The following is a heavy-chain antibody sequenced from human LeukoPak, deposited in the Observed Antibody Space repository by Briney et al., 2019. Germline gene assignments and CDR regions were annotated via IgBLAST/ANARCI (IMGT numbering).Heavy chain of an antibody. J-gene: IGHJ3*02. Sequence: PGGSLRLSCAVSGFTFSDNWMTWIRQAPGKGLEWIASINSRGGTIYYADSVRGRFTISRDNGKNSLYLQMNSLRADETAVYFCARFIASPGPDAFDIWGQGTLVTVSS. V-gene: IGHV3-11*04. D-gene: IGHD6-13*01. CDR1: GFTFSDNW. CDR3: ARFIASPGPDAFDI. CDR2: INSRGGTI.